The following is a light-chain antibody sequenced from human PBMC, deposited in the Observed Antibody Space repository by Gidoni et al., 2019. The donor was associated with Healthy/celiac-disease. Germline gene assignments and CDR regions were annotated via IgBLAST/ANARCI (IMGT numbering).Light chain of an antibody. CDR1: QSISSW. CDR2: KAS. J-gene: IGKJ1*01. CDR3: QQYNSYSRT. V-gene: IGKV1-5*03. Sequence: DIQMIHSPSTLSASVGDRVTITCRASQSISSWLAWYQQKPGKAPKLLIYKASSLESGVPSRFSGSGSGTEFTLTISSLQPDDFATYYCQQYNSYSRTFGQGTKVEIK.